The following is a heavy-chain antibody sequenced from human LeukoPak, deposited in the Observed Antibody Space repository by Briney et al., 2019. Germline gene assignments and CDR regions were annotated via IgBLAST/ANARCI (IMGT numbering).Heavy chain of an antibody. Sequence: LSLTCAVSGGSISSGGYSWSWVRQAPGKGLEWVSAISGGGGRTYYADSVKGRFTFSRDNSKNTLSLQMNSLRLEDTAVYYCAKGDREGAAGGTGFDYWGQGTLVTVSS. J-gene: IGHJ4*02. V-gene: IGHV3-23*01. D-gene: IGHD6-13*01. CDR3: AKGDREGAAGGTGFDY. CDR2: ISGGGGRT. CDR1: GGSISSGGYS.